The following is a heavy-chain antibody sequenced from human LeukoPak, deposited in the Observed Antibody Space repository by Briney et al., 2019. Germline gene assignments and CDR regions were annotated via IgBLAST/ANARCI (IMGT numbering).Heavy chain of an antibody. CDR2: ISSSSSYI. D-gene: IGHD3-10*01. CDR3: AKDGITMARGVPEY. Sequence: GGSLRLSCAASGFTFSSYSMNWVRQAPGKGLEWVSSISSSSSYIYYADSVKGRFTISRDNSKNTLYLQMNSLRAEDTAVYYCAKDGITMARGVPEYWGQGTLVTVSS. J-gene: IGHJ4*02. V-gene: IGHV3-21*01. CDR1: GFTFSSYS.